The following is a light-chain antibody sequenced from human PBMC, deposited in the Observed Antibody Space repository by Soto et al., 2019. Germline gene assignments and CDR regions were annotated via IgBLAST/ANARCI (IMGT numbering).Light chain of an antibody. V-gene: IGKV1D-16*01. Sequence: DIQMTQSPSSLSASVGDRVTITCRASQGISSWLAWYQQKPEKAPKSLMYAASSLQSGVPSRFSGSGSGTDFNLTISSLQPEDFATHYCQQYNSYPPTFGPGTKVDIK. CDR1: QGISSW. J-gene: IGKJ3*01. CDR3: QQYNSYPPT. CDR2: AAS.